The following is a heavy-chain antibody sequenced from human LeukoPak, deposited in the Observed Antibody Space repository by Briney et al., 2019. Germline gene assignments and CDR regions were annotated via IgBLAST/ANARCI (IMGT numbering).Heavy chain of an antibody. D-gene: IGHD3-10*01. Sequence: GSLRLSCAASGFTFSSYSMNWVRQAPGKGLEWVSSISSSSSYIYYADSVKGRFTISRDNAKNSLYLQMNSLRAEDTAVYYCANFYYGSGTDPSSVTYWGQGTLVTVSS. V-gene: IGHV3-21*01. CDR1: GFTFSSYS. J-gene: IGHJ4*02. CDR2: ISSSSSYI. CDR3: ANFYYGSGTDPSSVTY.